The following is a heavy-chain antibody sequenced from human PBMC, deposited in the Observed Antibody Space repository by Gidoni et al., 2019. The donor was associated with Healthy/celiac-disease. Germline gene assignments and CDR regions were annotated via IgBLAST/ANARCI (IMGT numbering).Heavy chain of an antibody. CDR2: FDPEDGET. J-gene: IGHJ4*02. Sequence: QVQLVQSGAEVKKPGASVKVSCKVSGYTLTELSMHWVRQAPGKGLEWMGGFDPEDGETIYAQKFQGRVTMTEDTSTDTDYMELSSLRSEDTAVYYCATGVSVLRFPVRPFDYWGQGTLVTVSS. CDR3: ATGVSVLRFPVRPFDY. D-gene: IGHD3-3*01. V-gene: IGHV1-24*01. CDR1: GYTLTELS.